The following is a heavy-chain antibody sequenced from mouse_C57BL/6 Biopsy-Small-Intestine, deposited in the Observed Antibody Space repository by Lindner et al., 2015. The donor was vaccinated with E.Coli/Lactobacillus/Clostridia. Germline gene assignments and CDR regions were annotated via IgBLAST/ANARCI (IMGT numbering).Heavy chain of an antibody. J-gene: IGHJ2*01. CDR3: VRGGTSYYFDY. Sequence: VQLQESGGGLVQPKGSLKLSCAASGFTFNTYAMHWVRQASRKRGLEWIARIRSKSNNYATYYADSVKDRFTISRDDSQSMLYLQMNNLKTEDTAMYYCVRGGTSYYFDYWGQGTTLTVSS. D-gene: IGHD2-14*01. CDR2: IRSKSNNYAT. V-gene: IGHV10-3*01. CDR1: GFTFNTYA.